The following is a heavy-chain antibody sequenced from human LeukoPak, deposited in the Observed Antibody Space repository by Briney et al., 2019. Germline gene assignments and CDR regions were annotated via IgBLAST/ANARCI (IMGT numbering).Heavy chain of an antibody. CDR1: GFTFSNAW. Sequence: GGSLRLSCAASGFTFSNAWMSWVRQAPGKRLECVSTINGSGGDTYYADSVKGRFTISRDNSKNTLYLEMNSLRAEDTAVYYCAKDRAGTPWADWGQGTLVTVSS. CDR2: INGSGGDT. J-gene: IGHJ4*02. D-gene: IGHD1-1*01. V-gene: IGHV3-23*01. CDR3: AKDRAGTPWAD.